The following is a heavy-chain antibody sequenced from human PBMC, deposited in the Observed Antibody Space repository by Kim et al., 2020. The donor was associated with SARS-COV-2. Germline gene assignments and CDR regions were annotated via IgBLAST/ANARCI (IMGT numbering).Heavy chain of an antibody. CDR3: ARVVRPYYDILTGYGMDV. J-gene: IGHJ6*02. V-gene: IGHV4-59*01. D-gene: IGHD3-9*01. CDR2: IYYSGST. CDR1: GGSISSYY. Sequence: SETLSLTCTVSGGSISSYYWSWIRQPPGKGLEWIGYIYYSGSTNYNPSLKSRVTISVDTSKNQFSLKLSSVTAADTAVYYCARVVRPYYDILTGYGMDVWGQGTTVTVSS.